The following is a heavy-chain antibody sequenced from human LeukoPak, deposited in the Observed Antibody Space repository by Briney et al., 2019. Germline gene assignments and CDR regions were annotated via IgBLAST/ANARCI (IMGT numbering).Heavy chain of an antibody. CDR2: INPNSGGT. V-gene: IGHV1-2*02. Sequence: GASVKVSCKASGYTFTGYYMHWVRQAPGHGLEWIGWINPNSGGTNYAQKFQGRVTMTRDTSISTAYMELSRLRSDDTAVYYCARPLSLRWENAFDIWGQGTMVTVSS. J-gene: IGHJ3*02. CDR1: GYTFTGYY. D-gene: IGHD4-23*01. CDR3: ARPLSLRWENAFDI.